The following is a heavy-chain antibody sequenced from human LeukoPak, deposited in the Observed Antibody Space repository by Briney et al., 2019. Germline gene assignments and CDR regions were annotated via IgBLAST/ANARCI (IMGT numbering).Heavy chain of an antibody. CDR3: ARAPPGLGFDY. CDR1: GYTFTSYY. Sequence: ASVKVSCKASGYTFTSYYIHWVRQAPGQGLEWMGIISPSGGSTTYAQKFQGRVTMARDPATGTVYMELSSLRSEDTAVYYCARAPPGLGFDYWGQGTLVTVSS. CDR2: ISPSGGST. D-gene: IGHD1-14*01. V-gene: IGHV1-46*01. J-gene: IGHJ4*02.